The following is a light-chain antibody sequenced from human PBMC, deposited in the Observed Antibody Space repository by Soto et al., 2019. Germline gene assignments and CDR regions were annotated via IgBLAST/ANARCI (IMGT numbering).Light chain of an antibody. Sequence: DIQLTQSPSFLSASVGDRVTITCRASQAIGHYLAWYQQRPGTAPNLLISAASTLQSRVPSRFSGSGSGTEFTLTISSLQPADFATYYCQQLNTYPLTFGGGTRVELK. V-gene: IGKV1-9*01. J-gene: IGKJ4*02. CDR3: QQLNTYPLT. CDR2: AAS. CDR1: QAIGHY.